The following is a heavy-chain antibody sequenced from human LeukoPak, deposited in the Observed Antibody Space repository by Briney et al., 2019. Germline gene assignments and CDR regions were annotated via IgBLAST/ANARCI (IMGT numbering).Heavy chain of an antibody. CDR1: GFPVSSNY. D-gene: IGHD2-2*01. CDR3: ARWYCSSTTCYYDH. CDR2: IYSGGDT. Sequence: GGSLRLSCAASGFPVSSNYMGWVRQAPGKGLEWVSFIYSGGDTKYADPVRGRFTISRDNSKNTLFLQMDSLRAEDTAVYYCARWYCSSTTCYYDHWGQGTLVTVSS. J-gene: IGHJ4*02. V-gene: IGHV3-53*01.